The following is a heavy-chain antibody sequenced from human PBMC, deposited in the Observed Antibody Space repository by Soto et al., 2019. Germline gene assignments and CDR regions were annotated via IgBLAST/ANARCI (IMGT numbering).Heavy chain of an antibody. CDR3: ARGRYGDY. Sequence: QVHLVQSGAEVKKPGASVKVSCKGSGYTFTSYGITWVRQAPGQGLEWMGWISAHNGNTDYAQKLQGRVTATRDTSTSTAYMELRSLRSDDMAVYYCARGRYGDYWGQGALVTVSS. CDR1: GYTFTSYG. V-gene: IGHV1-18*03. J-gene: IGHJ4*02. CDR2: ISAHNGNT. D-gene: IGHD1-1*01.